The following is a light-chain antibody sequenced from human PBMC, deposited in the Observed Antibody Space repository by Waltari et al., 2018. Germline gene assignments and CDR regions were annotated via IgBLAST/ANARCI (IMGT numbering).Light chain of an antibody. CDR1: QSLLYNSINKNY. CDR2: WAS. Sequence: DIVLTQSPDTLAVSLGERATINCRSSQSLLYNSINKNYIAWYQQKPRQPPKLLIYWASTRHSGVPGLFSSGESTTVFTITISSLHAEDVAVYYCQQYNRRRTFGQGTKVEIK. J-gene: IGKJ1*01. CDR3: QQYNRRRT. V-gene: IGKV4-1*01.